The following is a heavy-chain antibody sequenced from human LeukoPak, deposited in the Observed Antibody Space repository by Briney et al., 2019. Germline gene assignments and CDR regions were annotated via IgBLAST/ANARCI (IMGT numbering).Heavy chain of an antibody. CDR3: ARDSVSGLRFLEWLLND. Sequence: GASVKVSCKASGYTFINNGISWARQAPGQGLEWMGRISAYNGNTNYAQKFQGRVTMTTDTSTSTAYMELRSLRSDDTAVYYCARDSVSGLRFLEWLLNDWGQGTLVTVSS. CDR1: GYTFINNG. CDR2: ISAYNGNT. V-gene: IGHV1-18*01. J-gene: IGHJ4*02. D-gene: IGHD3-3*01.